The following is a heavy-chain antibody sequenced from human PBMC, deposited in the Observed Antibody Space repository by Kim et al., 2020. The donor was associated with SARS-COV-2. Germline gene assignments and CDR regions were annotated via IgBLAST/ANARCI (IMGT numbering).Heavy chain of an antibody. J-gene: IGHJ4*02. CDR2: ISWDGGSL. V-gene: IGHV3-43*01. CDR3: AKDSEAYDASGTLPPDY. CDR1: GFIFEDYT. D-gene: IGHD3-22*01. Sequence: GGSLRLSFEASGFIFEDYTMHWIRQTPGKGLEWVSLISWDGGSLSYADSVKGRFTISRDNSESSLYLHMNNLRIEDSALYYCAKDSEAYDASGTLPPDYWGQGTLVTVSS.